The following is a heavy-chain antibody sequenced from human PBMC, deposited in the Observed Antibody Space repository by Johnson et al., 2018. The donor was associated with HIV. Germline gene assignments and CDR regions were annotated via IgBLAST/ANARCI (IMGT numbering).Heavy chain of an antibody. CDR2: ISSSGSTI. CDR1: EFTFSSYA. D-gene: IGHD3-10*01. J-gene: IGHJ3*02. Sequence: VQLVESGGGLVQPGGSLRLSCAASEFTFSSYAMSWVRQAPGKGLEWVSYISSSGSTIYYADSVKGRFTISRDNAKNSLYLQMNILTAEDTAVYYCARAPEVRGIDAFDIWGQGTMVTVS. CDR3: ARAPEVRGIDAFDI. V-gene: IGHV3-48*04.